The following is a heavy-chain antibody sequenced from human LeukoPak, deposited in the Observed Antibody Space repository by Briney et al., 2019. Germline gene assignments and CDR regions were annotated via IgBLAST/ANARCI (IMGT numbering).Heavy chain of an antibody. CDR2: IYYSGST. D-gene: IGHD3-9*01. V-gene: IGHV4-30-4*08. CDR1: GGSISSGDYY. J-gene: IGHJ3*02. CDR3: ARGLAAASDAFDI. Sequence: KPSETLSLTCTVSGGSISSGDYYWSWIRQPPGKGLEWIGYIYYSGSTYYNPSLKSRVTISVDTSKNQFSLKLSSVTAADTAVYYCARGLAAASDAFDIWGQGTMVTVSS.